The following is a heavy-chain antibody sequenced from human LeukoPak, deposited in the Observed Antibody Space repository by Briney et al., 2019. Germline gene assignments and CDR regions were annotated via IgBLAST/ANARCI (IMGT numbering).Heavy chain of an antibody. CDR2: ISYDGSNK. J-gene: IGHJ4*02. CDR3: ARAPDGHYFDY. V-gene: IGHV3-30-3*01. D-gene: IGHD5-24*01. CDR1: GFTFSSYA. Sequence: PGRSLRLSCAASGFTFSSYAMHWVRQAPGKGLEWVAVISYDGSNKYYADSVKGRFTISRDNSKNTLYLQMNSLRAEDTAVYYCARAPDGHYFDYWGQGTLVTVSS.